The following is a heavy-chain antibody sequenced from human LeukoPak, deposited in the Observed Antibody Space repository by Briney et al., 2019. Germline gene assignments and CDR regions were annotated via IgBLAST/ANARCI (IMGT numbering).Heavy chain of an antibody. CDR1: GFSLSTSGVG. CDR2: IYWDDDK. J-gene: IGHJ4*02. CDR3: AAGGMTMVVTPDFYFDY. D-gene: IGHD4-23*01. V-gene: IGHV2-5*02. Sequence: SGPTLVKPTQTLTLTCTFSGFSLSTSGVGVGWIRQPPGKALEWLALIYWDDDKRCSPSLKSRLTITKDTSKNQVVLTMTNMDPVDTATYYCAAGGMTMVVTPDFYFDYWGQGTLVTVSS.